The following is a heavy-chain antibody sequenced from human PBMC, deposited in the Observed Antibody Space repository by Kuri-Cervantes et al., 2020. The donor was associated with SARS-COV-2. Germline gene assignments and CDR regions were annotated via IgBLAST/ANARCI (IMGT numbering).Heavy chain of an antibody. V-gene: IGHV3-23*01. J-gene: IGHJ3*02. CDR2: ISGSGGST. Sequence: LSLTCAASGFTFSSYAMSWVRQAPGKGLEWVSAISGSGGSTYYADSVKGRFTISRDNSKNTLYLQMNSLRAEDTAVYYCAIGRYYDFWSGYYTDAFDIWGQGTMVTVSS. CDR3: AIGRYYDFWSGYYTDAFDI. D-gene: IGHD3-3*01. CDR1: GFTFSSYA.